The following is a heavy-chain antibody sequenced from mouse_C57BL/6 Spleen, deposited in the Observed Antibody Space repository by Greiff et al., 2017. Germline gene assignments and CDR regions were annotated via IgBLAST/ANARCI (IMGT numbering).Heavy chain of an antibody. D-gene: IGHD2-4*01. CDR3: TVIYYDYDNY. V-gene: IGHV6-3*01. CDR2: IRLKSDNYAT. CDR1: GFTFSNYW. Sequence: EVKLVESGGGLVQPGGSMKLSCVASGFTFSNYWMNWVRQSPEKGLEWVAQIRLKSDNYATHYAESVKGRFTISRDDSKSSVYLQMNNLRAEDTGIYYCTVIYYDYDNYWGQGTTLTVSS. J-gene: IGHJ2*01.